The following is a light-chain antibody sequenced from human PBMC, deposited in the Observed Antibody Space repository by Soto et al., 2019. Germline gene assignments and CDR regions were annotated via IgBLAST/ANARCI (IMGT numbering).Light chain of an antibody. J-gene: IGKJ2*01. CDR2: WAS. Sequence: DIVMTQSPDSLAVSLGERATINCKSSQSVLYSSNNKNYLAWYQQKPGQPPNLLISWASTRESGVPDRFSGSGSGTDFTLTISSLQAEDVAVYYCQQYYGTPYTFGQGTKLEIK. CDR1: QSVLYSSNNKNY. CDR3: QQYYGTPYT. V-gene: IGKV4-1*01.